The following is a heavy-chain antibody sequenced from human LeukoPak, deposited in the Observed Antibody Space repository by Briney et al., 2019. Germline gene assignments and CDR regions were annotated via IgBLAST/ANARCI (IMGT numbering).Heavy chain of an antibody. D-gene: IGHD5-12*01. V-gene: IGHV3-21*01. CDR3: ARDLGVGYSGYDPFDY. CDR1: GFTFSSYS. CDR2: ISSSSSYI. J-gene: IGHJ4*02. Sequence: GGSLRLSCAASGFTFSSYSMNWVRQAPGKGLEWVSSISSSSSYIYYADSVKGRFTISRDNAKNSLYLQMNSLRAEDTAVYYCARDLGVGYSGYDPFDYWGQGTLVTVSS.